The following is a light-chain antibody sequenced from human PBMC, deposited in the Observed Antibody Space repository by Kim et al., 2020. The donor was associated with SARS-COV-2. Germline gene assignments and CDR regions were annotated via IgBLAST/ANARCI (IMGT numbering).Light chain of an antibody. Sequence: QRVTICCTGSSSNIGAGYDVHWYQQFPGTAPKLLIYGSTSRPSGVPDRFSGSKSGTSASLAITGLQAEDEADYFCQSYDNSLSGYVFATGTKVTVL. V-gene: IGLV1-40*01. CDR3: QSYDNSLSGYV. CDR2: GST. J-gene: IGLJ1*01. CDR1: SSNIGAGYD.